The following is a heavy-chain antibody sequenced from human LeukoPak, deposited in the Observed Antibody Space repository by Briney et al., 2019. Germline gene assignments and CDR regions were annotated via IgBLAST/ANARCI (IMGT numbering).Heavy chain of an antibody. CDR1: GFTFSSYA. CDR3: ARDRGGRYFDY. Sequence: GGSLRLSCAASGFTFSSYAMSWVRQAPGKGLEWVSAISGSGHDTYYADSVKGRFTISRDNAKNSLYLQMNSLRAEDTAVYFCARDRGGRYFDYWGQGTLVAVSS. V-gene: IGHV3-23*01. J-gene: IGHJ4*02. D-gene: IGHD3-9*01. CDR2: ISGSGHDT.